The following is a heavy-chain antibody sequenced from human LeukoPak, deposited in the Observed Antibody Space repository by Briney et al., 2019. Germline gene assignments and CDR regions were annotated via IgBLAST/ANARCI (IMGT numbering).Heavy chain of an antibody. CDR1: GFTFSSYS. J-gene: IGHJ4*02. Sequence: GGSLRLSCAASGFTFSSYSMNWVRQAPGKGLEWVSSISSSSSYIYYADSVKGRFTISRDNAKNSLYLQMNSLRAEDTAVYYCARVQNYYDSGAYYYWGQGTLVTVSS. CDR2: ISSSSSYI. D-gene: IGHD3-22*01. CDR3: ARVQNYYDSGAYYY. V-gene: IGHV3-21*01.